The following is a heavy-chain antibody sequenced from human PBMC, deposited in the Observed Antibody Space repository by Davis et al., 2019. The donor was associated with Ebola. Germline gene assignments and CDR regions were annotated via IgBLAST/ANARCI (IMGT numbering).Heavy chain of an antibody. V-gene: IGHV4-4*02. CDR1: GVSISRSSW. CDR2: IYHSGSP. J-gene: IGHJ5*02. CDR3: ARSGETDFWAGSLSPNWLDP. Sequence: MPSETLSLTCAVSGVSISRSSWWTWVRQPPGRGLEWIGEIYHSGSPNYNPSLKSRATMSVDKSKNHFYLRLTSVTAADTAIYYCARSGETDFWAGSLSPNWLDPWGQGTLVTVSS. D-gene: IGHD3/OR15-3a*01.